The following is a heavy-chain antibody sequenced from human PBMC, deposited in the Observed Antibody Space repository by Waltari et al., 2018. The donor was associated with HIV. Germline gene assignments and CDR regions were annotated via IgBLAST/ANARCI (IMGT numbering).Heavy chain of an antibody. CDR2: INPHTGGT. V-gene: IGHV1-2*02. CDR3: ARDSGFRCSGGHCNGDAFDV. Sequence: QVQLVQSGAAVKKPGASVQVSCKASGYTSSDYYLQWLRQAPGQGLEWMGWINPHTGGTDYAQKFQGRVTVTRDTSITTAYVELTSLTSDDTAVYYCARDSGFRCSGGHCNGDAFDVWGQGTMVTVSS. CDR1: GYTSSDYY. J-gene: IGHJ3*01. D-gene: IGHD2-15*01.